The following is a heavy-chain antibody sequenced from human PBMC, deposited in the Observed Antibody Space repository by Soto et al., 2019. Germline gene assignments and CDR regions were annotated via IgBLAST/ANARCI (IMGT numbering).Heavy chain of an antibody. J-gene: IGHJ6*02. Sequence: PSETLSLTCTVSGGSISSGGYYWSWIRQHPGKGLEWIGYIYYSGSTYYNPSLKSRVTISVDTSKNQFSLKLSSVTAADTAVYYCARRGYSYGYHYYYYRMDVWGQGTTVTVSS. CDR1: GGSISSGGYY. V-gene: IGHV4-31*03. CDR3: ARRGYSYGYHYYYYRMDV. CDR2: IYYSGST. D-gene: IGHD5-18*01.